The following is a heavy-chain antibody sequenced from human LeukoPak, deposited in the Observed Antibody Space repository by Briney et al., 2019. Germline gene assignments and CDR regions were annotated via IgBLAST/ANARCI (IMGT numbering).Heavy chain of an antibody. J-gene: IGHJ4*02. D-gene: IGHD6-25*01. CDR2: IYPDDSDT. CDR1: GYSFTTYW. V-gene: IGHV5-51*01. CDR3: ARLAAAGGNPYYLDS. Sequence: GEPLKSSCKGAGYSFTTYWTVWGGRLPGKGLEWMGTIYPDDSDTRNSPSFQGQVTISADKSISPAYLQWSSLKASDTAMYYCARLAAAGGNPYYLDSWGRGTQVTVSS.